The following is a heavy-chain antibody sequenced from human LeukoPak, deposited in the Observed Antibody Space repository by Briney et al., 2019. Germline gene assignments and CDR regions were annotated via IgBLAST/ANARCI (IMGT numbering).Heavy chain of an antibody. CDR2: MNPNSGNT. Sequence: GASVKVSCKASGYTFTSYDINWVRQATGQGLEWMGWMNPNSGNTGYAQKLQGRVTMTRNTSISTAYMELSSLRSEDTAVYYCARRRMVRGVIGNWFDPWGQGTLVTVSS. J-gene: IGHJ5*02. CDR1: GYTFTSYD. D-gene: IGHD3-10*01. V-gene: IGHV1-8*01. CDR3: ARRRMVRGVIGNWFDP.